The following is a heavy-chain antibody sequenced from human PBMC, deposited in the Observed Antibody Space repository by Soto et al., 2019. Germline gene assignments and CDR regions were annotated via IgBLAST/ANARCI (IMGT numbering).Heavy chain of an antibody. CDR3: AREVDSGSRYYYYGMDV. CDR2: INSDGSST. V-gene: IGHV3-74*01. CDR1: GFTFSSYW. Sequence: GGSLRLSCAASGFTFSSYWMHWVRQAPGKGLVWVSRINSDGSSTSYADSVKGRFTISRDSANNTLYLQMNSLRAEDTAVYYCAREVDSGSRYYYYGMDVWGQGTTVTV. D-gene: IGHD1-26*01. J-gene: IGHJ6*02.